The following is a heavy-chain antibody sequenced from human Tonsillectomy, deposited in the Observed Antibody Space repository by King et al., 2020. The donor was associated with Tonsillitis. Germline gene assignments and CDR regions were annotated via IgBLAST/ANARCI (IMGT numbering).Heavy chain of an antibody. CDR1: GGSISSSSYY. J-gene: IGHJ5*02. CDR2: IYYSGST. Sequence: QLQESGPGLVKPSETLSLTCTVSGGSISSSSYYWGWIRQPAGKGLEWIGSIYYSGSTYYNPSLKSRVTISVDTSKNQFSLKLSSVTAADTAVNYCAWVAARPPPANWFDPWGQGTLVTVSS. V-gene: IGHV4-39*01. CDR3: AWVAARPPPANWFDP. D-gene: IGHD6-6*01.